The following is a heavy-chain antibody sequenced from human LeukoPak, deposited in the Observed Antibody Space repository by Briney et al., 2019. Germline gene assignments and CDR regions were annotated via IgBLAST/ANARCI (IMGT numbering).Heavy chain of an antibody. CDR3: AREGDQRLFDY. D-gene: IGHD2-2*01. CDR2: ISYDGSNK. J-gene: IGHJ4*02. V-gene: IGHV3-30*03. Sequence: PGGSLRLSCAASGFTFSSYGMHWVRQAPGKGLEWVAVISYDGSNKYYADSVKGRFTISRDNSKNTLYLQMNSLRAEDTAVYYCAREGDQRLFDYWGQGTLVTVSS. CDR1: GFTFSSYG.